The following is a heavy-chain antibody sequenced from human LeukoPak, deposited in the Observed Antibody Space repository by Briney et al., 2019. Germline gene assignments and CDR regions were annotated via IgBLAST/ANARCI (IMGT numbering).Heavy chain of an antibody. V-gene: IGHV4-39*01. Sequence: PSETLSLTCTVSGGSMSNSSYYWGWIRQPPGKGLEWIGNIYYSGSTYYNPSLKSRVTISVDTSKNQFSLNLSSVTAADTAVYYCARLGSYFDHWGQGTLVTVSS. J-gene: IGHJ4*02. CDR1: GGSMSNSSYY. CDR2: IYYSGST. D-gene: IGHD2-15*01. CDR3: ARLGSYFDH.